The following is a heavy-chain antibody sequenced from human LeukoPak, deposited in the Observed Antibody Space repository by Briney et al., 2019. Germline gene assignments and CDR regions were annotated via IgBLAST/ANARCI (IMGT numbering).Heavy chain of an antibody. D-gene: IGHD4-23*01. Sequence: SQTLSLTCAVYGGSFSGYYWSWIRQPPGKGLEWIGEINHSGSTNYNPSLKSRVTISVDTPKNQFSLKLSSVTAADTAVYYCARGVTRLTMTLRNSNFDYWGQGTLVTVSS. V-gene: IGHV4-34*01. CDR2: INHSGST. CDR1: GGSFSGYY. CDR3: ARGVTRLTMTLRNSNFDY. J-gene: IGHJ4*02.